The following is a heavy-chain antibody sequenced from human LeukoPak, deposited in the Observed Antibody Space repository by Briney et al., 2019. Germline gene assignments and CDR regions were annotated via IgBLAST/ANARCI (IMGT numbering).Heavy chain of an antibody. V-gene: IGHV1-24*01. CDR2: FDPEDGET. D-gene: IGHD3-22*01. CDR1: GHTLTELS. Sequence: ASVKVSCKVSGHTLTELSMHWVRQAPGKGLEWMGGFDPEDGETIYAQKFQGRVSMTEDTSTDTAYMELSSLRSEDTAVYYCATAPPNESSGSYDYWGQGTLVTVSS. CDR3: ATAPPNESSGSYDY. J-gene: IGHJ4*02.